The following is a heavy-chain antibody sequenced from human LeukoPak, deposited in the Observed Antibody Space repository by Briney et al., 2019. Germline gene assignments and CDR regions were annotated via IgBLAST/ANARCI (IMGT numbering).Heavy chain of an antibody. Sequence: SGGSLRLSCAASGFTFSSYWMSWVRQAPGKGLEWVANIKQDGSEKYYVDSVKGRFTISRGNAKNSLYLQMNSLRAEDTAVYYCARDASYDYVWGSYRHDYWGQGTLVTVSS. D-gene: IGHD3-16*02. CDR2: IKQDGSEK. CDR1: GFTFSSYW. CDR3: ARDASYDYVWGSYRHDY. V-gene: IGHV3-7*01. J-gene: IGHJ4*02.